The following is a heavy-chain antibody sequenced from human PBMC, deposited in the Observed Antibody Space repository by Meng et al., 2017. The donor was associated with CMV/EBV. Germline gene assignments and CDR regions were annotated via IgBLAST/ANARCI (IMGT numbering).Heavy chain of an antibody. J-gene: IGHJ4*02. D-gene: IGHD4-23*01. CDR2: IYYSGST. Sequence: HLQQQESGPGVVTPSETTSRTCTVSVGSISSSSYYWGWIRQPPGKGLEWIGSIYYSGSTYYNPSLKSRVTISVDTSKNQFSLKLSSVTAADTAVYYCARDPSLRWIDYWGQGTLVTVSS. CDR3: ARDPSLRWIDY. V-gene: IGHV4-39*07. CDR1: VGSISSSSYY.